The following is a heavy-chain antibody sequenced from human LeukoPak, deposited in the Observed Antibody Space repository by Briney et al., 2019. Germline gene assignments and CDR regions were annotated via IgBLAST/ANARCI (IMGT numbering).Heavy chain of an antibody. CDR2: ISSSSSTI. Sequence: GGSLRLSCAASGFTFSSYSMNWVRQAPGKGLEWVSYISSSSSTIYYADSVKGRFTISRDNAKNSLYLQMNSLRAEDTAVYYCAKDRSIAAGDDAFDIWGQGTMVTVSS. CDR1: GFTFSSYS. CDR3: AKDRSIAAGDDAFDI. J-gene: IGHJ3*02. V-gene: IGHV3-48*01. D-gene: IGHD6-13*01.